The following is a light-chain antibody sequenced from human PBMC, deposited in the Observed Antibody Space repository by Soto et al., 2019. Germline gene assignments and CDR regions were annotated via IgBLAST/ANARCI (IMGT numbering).Light chain of an antibody. V-gene: IGKV3-20*01. Sequence: EMVLTHSPDTLSLSPGERATLSCRASLTVTNNYLAWYQQKAGQAPRLVIYDPSTRATGIPDRFSASGSGTDFTLAISRLEPDDFAVYFCQQYDSAPLTFGKGTKVEVK. CDR2: DPS. CDR3: QQYDSAPLT. J-gene: IGKJ1*01. CDR1: LTVTNNY.